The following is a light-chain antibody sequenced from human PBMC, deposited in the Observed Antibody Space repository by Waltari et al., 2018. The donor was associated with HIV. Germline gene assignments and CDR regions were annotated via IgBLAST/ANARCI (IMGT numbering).Light chain of an antibody. CDR1: NIGSKS. CDR3: QVWDSSSDHVV. CDR2: DDS. V-gene: IGLV3-21*02. Sequence: SYVLTQPPSVSVAPGQTARITCGGNNIGSKSVHWYQQKPGQAPVLVVYDDSDRPSGIPERFSGSNSVNTATLTVRRVEDGYEADYYCQVWDSSSDHVVFGGGTKLTVL. J-gene: IGLJ2*01.